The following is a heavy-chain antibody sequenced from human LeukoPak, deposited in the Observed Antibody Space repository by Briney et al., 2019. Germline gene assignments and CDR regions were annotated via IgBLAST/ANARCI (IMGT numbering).Heavy chain of an antibody. Sequence: EGSLRLSCAASGFTFSSYAMSWVRQAPGKGLEWGSALSGSGASTSYADSVKGRFTISRDNSKNTLYLQMNSLRAEDTARYYCAKQKGYCSGGSCYYSDYWGQGTLVTVSS. V-gene: IGHV3-23*01. D-gene: IGHD2-15*01. CDR2: LSGSGAST. J-gene: IGHJ4*02. CDR1: GFTFSSYA. CDR3: AKQKGYCSGGSCYYSDY.